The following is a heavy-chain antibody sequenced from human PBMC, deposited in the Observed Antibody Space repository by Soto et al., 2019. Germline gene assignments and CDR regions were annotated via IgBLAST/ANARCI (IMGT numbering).Heavy chain of an antibody. CDR1: GFTFSSYG. J-gene: IGHJ4*02. CDR2: ISYDGSNK. Sequence: GGSLRLSCAASGFTFSSYGMHWVRQAPGKGLEWVAVISYDGSNKYYADSVKGRFTISRDNSKKTLYLQMNSLRAEDTAVYYCAKGGHYGDYAFDYWGQGTLVTVSS. V-gene: IGHV3-30*18. CDR3: AKGGHYGDYAFDY. D-gene: IGHD4-17*01.